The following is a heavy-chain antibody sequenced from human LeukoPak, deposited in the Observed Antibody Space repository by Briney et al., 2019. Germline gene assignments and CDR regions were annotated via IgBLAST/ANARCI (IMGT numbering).Heavy chain of an antibody. CDR3: ARHQRGYSDAFDI. D-gene: IGHD4-23*01. CDR1: GGSISSSSYY. J-gene: IGHJ3*02. Sequence: SETLSLTCTVSGGSISSSSYYWGWIRQPPGKGLGWIGSIYYSGSTYYNPSLKSRVTISVDTSKNQFSLKLSSVTAADTAVYYCARHQRGYSDAFDIWGQGTMVTVSS. V-gene: IGHV4-39*07. CDR2: IYYSGST.